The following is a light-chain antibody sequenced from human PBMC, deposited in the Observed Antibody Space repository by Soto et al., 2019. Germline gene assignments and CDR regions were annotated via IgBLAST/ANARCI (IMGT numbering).Light chain of an antibody. Sequence: QAVVTQEPSLTVSPGGAVTLTCGSSTGAVTSGHYPYWFQQKPGQAPMPLIYETSKRQSSTPARFSGSLLGGKAALTLSGAQPEDEAEYYCLLSYGGDRVFGGGTKLTVL. CDR2: ETS. V-gene: IGLV7-46*01. CDR3: LLSYGGDRV. J-gene: IGLJ3*02. CDR1: TGAVTSGHY.